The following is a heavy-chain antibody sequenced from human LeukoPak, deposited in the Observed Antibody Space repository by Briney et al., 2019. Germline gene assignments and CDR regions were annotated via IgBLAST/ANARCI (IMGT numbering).Heavy chain of an antibody. Sequence: SETLSLTCTVSGYSISSGYYWGWIRQPPGKGLEWIGSIYHSGSTYYNPSLKSRVTISVDTSKNQFSLKLSSVTAADTAVYYCARASWYSSSWYTDYWGQGTLVTVSS. J-gene: IGHJ4*02. CDR2: IYHSGST. D-gene: IGHD6-13*01. CDR1: GYSISSGYY. CDR3: ARASWYSSSWYTDY. V-gene: IGHV4-38-2*02.